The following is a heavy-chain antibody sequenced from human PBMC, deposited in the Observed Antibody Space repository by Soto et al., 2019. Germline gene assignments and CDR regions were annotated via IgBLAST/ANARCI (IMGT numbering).Heavy chain of an antibody. V-gene: IGHV4-39*01. CDR1: CGSTSDRSYF. J-gene: IGHJ4*02. Sequence: PSETLSLTCCGSCGSTSDRSYFWGWVRQSPGKGLEWIGSMYYSGISYYNPYLKTCVAISDDTPKNQSSLKLRTMTAAGTAAYFCARQRLQRLPPAFHIWGQGTLLTVCS. CDR3: ARQRLQRLPPAFHI. D-gene: IGHD1-1*01. CDR2: MYYSGIS.